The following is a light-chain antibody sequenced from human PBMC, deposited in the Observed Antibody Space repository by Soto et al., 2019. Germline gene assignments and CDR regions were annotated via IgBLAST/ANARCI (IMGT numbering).Light chain of an antibody. CDR2: ANT. Sequence: QSVLTQPPSVSGAPGQTVTISCTGTSSNIGAGFDVHWYQQLPGAAPKLLIYANTDRPSGVPARFSGSKSVTSASRAITGLQPEYEADYFCLSYDTSLRGVFGGGTKVTVL. J-gene: IGLJ2*01. V-gene: IGLV1-40*01. CDR1: SSNIGAGFD. CDR3: LSYDTSLRGV.